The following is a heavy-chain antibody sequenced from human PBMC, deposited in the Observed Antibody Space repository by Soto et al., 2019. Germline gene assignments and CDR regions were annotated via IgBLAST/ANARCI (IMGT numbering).Heavy chain of an antibody. CDR1: GFTFSTYG. CDR3: ARGSSYSSNWGHAFDI. D-gene: IGHD6-13*01. Sequence: QMQLVESGGGAVQPGRSLRLSCAASGFTFSTYGMHWVRQAPGKGLEWVALIWFDGSDTFYADSVKGRFTISRDNSKNTVSLQMTSLRAGDRAVYCARGSSYSSNWGHAFDIWGQGTMVTGSS. J-gene: IGHJ3*02. CDR2: IWFDGSDT. V-gene: IGHV3-33*01.